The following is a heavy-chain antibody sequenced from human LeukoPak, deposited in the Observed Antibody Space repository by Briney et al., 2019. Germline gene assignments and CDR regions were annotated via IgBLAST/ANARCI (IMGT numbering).Heavy chain of an antibody. CDR2: IYYSGST. D-gene: IGHD2-2*03. J-gene: IGHJ4*02. Sequence: LRLSCAASGFTFSSYAMSWIRQHPGKGLEWIGYIYYSGSTYYNPSLKSRVTISVDTSKNQFSLKLSSVTAADTAVYYCARLASGYCSSTSCSYWGQGTLVTVSS. CDR1: GFTFSSYA. V-gene: IGHV4-31*02. CDR3: ARLASGYCSSTSCSY.